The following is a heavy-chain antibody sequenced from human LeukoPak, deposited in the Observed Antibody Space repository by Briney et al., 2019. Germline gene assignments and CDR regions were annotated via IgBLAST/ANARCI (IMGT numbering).Heavy chain of an antibody. Sequence: ASVKVSCKASGGTFSSYAISWVRQATGQGLEWMGWMNPISGNTGHAQKFQGRVTMTRDTSISTAYMELSSLRSEDTAVYYCARGPPIRGYRYGYDTGYYYSYSMDAWGKGTTVTISS. J-gene: IGHJ6*03. CDR2: MNPISGNT. CDR3: ARGPPIRGYRYGYDTGYYYSYSMDA. CDR1: GGTFSSYA. V-gene: IGHV1-8*02. D-gene: IGHD5-18*01.